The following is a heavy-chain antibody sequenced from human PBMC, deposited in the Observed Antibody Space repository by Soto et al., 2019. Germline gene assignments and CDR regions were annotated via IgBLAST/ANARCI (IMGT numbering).Heavy chain of an antibody. Sequence: QLQLQESGPGLVKPSETLSLTCTVSGGSISSSSYYWGWIRLPPGKGLEWIGTIYYSGSTYYNPSLKCRVTIPVDTSKNQFSLKLSSVTAADPAVYYCARRDSSPHSQYWGPATLVTVSS. J-gene: IGHJ4*02. CDR1: GGSISSSSYY. CDR3: ARRDSSPHSQY. D-gene: IGHD2-15*01. CDR2: IYYSGST. V-gene: IGHV4-39*01.